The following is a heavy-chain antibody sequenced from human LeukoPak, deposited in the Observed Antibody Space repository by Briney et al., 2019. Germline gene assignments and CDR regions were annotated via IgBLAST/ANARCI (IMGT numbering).Heavy chain of an antibody. D-gene: IGHD2-15*01. CDR3: ARFCSGGGCYHNWFDP. CDR2: ISVYNGHT. Sequence: ASVKVSCKASGYTFTSYGISWVRQAPGQRLEWTGWISVYNGHTTYAQKFQDRVTMTTDTSTNTAYTELRSLRSDDTAVYYCARFCSGGGCYHNWFDPWGQGTLVTVSS. J-gene: IGHJ5*02. CDR1: GYTFTSYG. V-gene: IGHV1-18*01.